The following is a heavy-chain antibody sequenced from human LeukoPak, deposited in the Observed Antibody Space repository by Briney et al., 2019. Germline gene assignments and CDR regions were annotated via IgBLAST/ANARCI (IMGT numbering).Heavy chain of an antibody. CDR1: GYSLSELS. V-gene: IGHV1-24*01. CDR3: ARDNCAGANWFDP. J-gene: IGHJ5*02. CDR2: FDPGDDET. Sequence: GASVKVSCKVSGYSLSELSTHWVRQAPGQGLEWMGGFDPGDDETIYAQKFQGRVTITTDESTSTAYMELSSLRSEDTAVYYCARDNCAGANWFDPWGQGTLVTVSS. D-gene: IGHD1-1*01.